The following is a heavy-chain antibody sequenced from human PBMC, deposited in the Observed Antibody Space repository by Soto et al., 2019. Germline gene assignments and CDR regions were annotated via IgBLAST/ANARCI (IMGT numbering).Heavy chain of an antibody. Sequence: GASVKVSCKASGGTFSSYAISWVRQAPGQGLEWMGGIIPIFGTANYAQKFQGRVTITADESTSTAYMELSSLRSEDTAVYYCARAHFRVGVGSSGYYYGMDVWGQGTTVTVSS. J-gene: IGHJ6*02. V-gene: IGHV1-69*13. CDR1: GGTFSSYA. CDR2: IIPIFGTA. D-gene: IGHD3-10*01. CDR3: ARAHFRVGVGSSGYYYGMDV.